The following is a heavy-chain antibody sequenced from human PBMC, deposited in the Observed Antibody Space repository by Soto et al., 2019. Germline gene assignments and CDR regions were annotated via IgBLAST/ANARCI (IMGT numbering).Heavy chain of an antibody. V-gene: IGHV3-30*18. D-gene: IGHD6-19*01. Sequence: GSLRLSCAASGFTFSSYGMHWVRQAPGKGLEWVAVISYDGSNKYYADSVKGRFTISRDNSKNTLYLQMNSLRAEDTAVYYCAKDLSKQWLSIPDYWGQGTLVTVSS. J-gene: IGHJ4*02. CDR3: AKDLSKQWLSIPDY. CDR2: ISYDGSNK. CDR1: GFTFSSYG.